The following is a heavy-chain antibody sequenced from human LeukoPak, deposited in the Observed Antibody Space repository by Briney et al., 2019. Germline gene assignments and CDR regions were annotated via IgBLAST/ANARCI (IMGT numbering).Heavy chain of an antibody. CDR1: GFTFDDYA. D-gene: IGHD6-19*01. Sequence: GGSLRLSCAASGFTFDDYAMHWVRQAPGKGLEWVSGISWNSGSIGYADSVKGRFTISRDNAKNSLYLQMNSLRAEDTALYYCAKDQTIAVAATGAFDIWGQGTMVTVSS. CDR2: ISWNSGSI. CDR3: AKDQTIAVAATGAFDI. J-gene: IGHJ3*02. V-gene: IGHV3-9*01.